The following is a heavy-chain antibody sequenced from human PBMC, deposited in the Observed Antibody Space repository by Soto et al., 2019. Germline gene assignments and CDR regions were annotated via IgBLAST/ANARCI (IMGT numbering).Heavy chain of an antibody. Sequence: GASVKVSCKASGYTFTSYAMHWVRQAPGQRLEWMGWINAGNGNTKYSQEFQGRVTITRDTSASTAYMELSSRRSEDTAVYYCARAEQQQLVHDYWGQGTLVTVSS. CDR1: GYTFTSYA. CDR3: ARAEQQQLVHDY. J-gene: IGHJ4*02. CDR2: INAGNGNT. D-gene: IGHD6-13*01. V-gene: IGHV1-3*01.